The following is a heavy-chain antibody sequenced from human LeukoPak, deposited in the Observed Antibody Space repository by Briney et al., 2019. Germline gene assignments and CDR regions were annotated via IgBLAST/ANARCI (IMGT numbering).Heavy chain of an antibody. V-gene: IGHV1-8*01. Sequence: ASVKVSCKASGYTFTSYDINWARQATGQGLEWMGWMNPNSGDTGYAQKFQGRVTMTRNTSISTAYMELSSLRSEDTAVYYCARLYYDFWSGLHGAFDIWGQGTMVTVSS. CDR2: MNPNSGDT. J-gene: IGHJ3*02. D-gene: IGHD3-3*01. CDR1: GYTFTSYD. CDR3: ARLYYDFWSGLHGAFDI.